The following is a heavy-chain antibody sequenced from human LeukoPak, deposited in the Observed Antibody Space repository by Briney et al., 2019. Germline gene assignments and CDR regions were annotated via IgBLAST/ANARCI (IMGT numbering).Heavy chain of an antibody. Sequence: SETLSLTCTVSGYSISSGYYWGWIRQPPGKGLEWIGSIYHSGSTYYNPSLKSRVTISVDKSKNQFSLKLSSVTAADTAVYYCARVVRVRGVIPHPYFDYWGQGTLVTVSS. CDR3: ARVVRVRGVIPHPYFDY. CDR1: GYSISSGYY. CDR2: IYHSGST. J-gene: IGHJ4*02. V-gene: IGHV4-38-2*02. D-gene: IGHD3-10*01.